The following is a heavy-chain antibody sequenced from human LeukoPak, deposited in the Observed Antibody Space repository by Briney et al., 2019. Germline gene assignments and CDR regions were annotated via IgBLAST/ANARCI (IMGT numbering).Heavy chain of an antibody. J-gene: IGHJ3*02. V-gene: IGHV3-48*01. CDR1: GLTFSSYS. Sequence: PGGSLRLSCAASGLTFSSYSMNWVRQAPGKGLEWASYISSSSSTIYYADSVKGRFTISRDNAKNSLYLQMNSLRAEDTAVYYCAREDRDAFDIWGQGTMVTVSS. CDR3: AREDRDAFDI. CDR2: ISSSSSTI.